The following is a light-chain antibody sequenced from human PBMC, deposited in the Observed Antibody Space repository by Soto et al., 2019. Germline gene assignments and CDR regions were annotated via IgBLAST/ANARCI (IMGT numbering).Light chain of an antibody. V-gene: IGKV3-20*01. J-gene: IGKJ2*01. CDR1: QSLTTRY. Sequence: IVLTQSPGTLSLSPGETATLSCRASQSLTTRYLAWYQQKPGQAPRLLIYGASNRATGTPDRFSGSGSGTGFTLTISSLEPEDFAVYFCEQYDSSVVYTFGQGTKLEIK. CDR2: GAS. CDR3: EQYDSSVVYT.